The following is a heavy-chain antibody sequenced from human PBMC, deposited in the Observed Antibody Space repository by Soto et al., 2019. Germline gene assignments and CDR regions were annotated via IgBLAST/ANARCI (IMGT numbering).Heavy chain of an antibody. Sequence: ASVKVFCKASGYTFTTYYMHWVRQAPGQGLEWMGIISPDGGRTSYAQKFQGRVTMTRDTSKNQFSLKLSSVTAADTAVYYCARTVTIFGVVFDYWGQGTLVTVSS. V-gene: IGHV1-46*01. J-gene: IGHJ4*02. CDR3: ARTVTIFGVVFDY. CDR1: GYTFTTYY. D-gene: IGHD3-3*01. CDR2: ISPDGGRT.